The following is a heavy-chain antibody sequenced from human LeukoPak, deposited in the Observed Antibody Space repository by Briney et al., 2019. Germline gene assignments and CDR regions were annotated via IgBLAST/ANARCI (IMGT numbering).Heavy chain of an antibody. D-gene: IGHD2-2*01. CDR3: ARDPRVGYCSSSSCQGGYNYFDP. CDR1: GFTFSTYW. Sequence: PGRLVRLSCAASGFTFSTYWMNWVRQAPGKGLEWVANIKQDGSEKSYVDSVKGRFTISRDNAKNSLYLQLTSLRAEDTAIYYCARDPRVGYCSSSSCQGGYNYFDPWGQGTLVTVSS. V-gene: IGHV3-7*01. J-gene: IGHJ5*02. CDR2: IKQDGSEK.